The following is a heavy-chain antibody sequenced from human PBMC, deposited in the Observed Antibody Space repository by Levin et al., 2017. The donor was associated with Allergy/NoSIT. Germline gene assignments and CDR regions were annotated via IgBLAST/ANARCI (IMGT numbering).Heavy chain of an antibody. CDR3: AATPGFDY. V-gene: IGHV3-53*01. Sequence: GGSLRLSCAASGFTVSGNYMSWVRQAPGKGLEWVSVIYSGGQTSYADSVKGRFTISRDESKYILYLHMNSLTVEDTAMYYCAATPGFDYGGQGTRVTVS. CDR1: GFTVSGNY. CDR2: IYSGGQT. J-gene: IGHJ4*02.